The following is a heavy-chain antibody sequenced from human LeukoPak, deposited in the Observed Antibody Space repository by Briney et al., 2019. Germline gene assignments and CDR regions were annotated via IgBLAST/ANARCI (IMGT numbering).Heavy chain of an antibody. J-gene: IGHJ4*02. CDR2: VYYSGNI. Sequence: ASETLSLTCTVSGGSISDYHWTWIRQPRGKGLEWIGYVYYSGNINYNPSLKSRVSMSVDTSRAQFSLKLSSVTAADTAVYYCARVSGDTAMDSFDYWGQGTLVTVSS. V-gene: IGHV4-59*01. D-gene: IGHD5-18*01. CDR1: GGSISDYH. CDR3: ARVSGDTAMDSFDY.